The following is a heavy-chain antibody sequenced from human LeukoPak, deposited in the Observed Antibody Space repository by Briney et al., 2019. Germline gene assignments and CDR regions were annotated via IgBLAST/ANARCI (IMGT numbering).Heavy chain of an antibody. Sequence: PGGSLRLSCAASGFTFSSYAMHWVRQAPGKGLEWVAVISYDGSNKYYADSVEGRFTISRDSSINTLYLQMNSLRAEDTAVYYCARGGYSTTWYEFDYWGQGTLVTVSS. CDR3: ARGGYSTTWYEFDY. V-gene: IGHV3-30*14. CDR1: GFTFSSYA. D-gene: IGHD6-13*01. CDR2: ISYDGSNK. J-gene: IGHJ4*02.